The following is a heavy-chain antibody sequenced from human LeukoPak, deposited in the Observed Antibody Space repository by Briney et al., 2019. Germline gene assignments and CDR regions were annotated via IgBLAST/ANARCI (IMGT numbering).Heavy chain of an antibody. Sequence: GESLKISCKGSGYSFTSYWIGWVRQMPGKDVEWMGILYPGDSDTRYSPSFQSQVTISADKSISTPYLQWSSLKGQDTAMYYCARARAMATISFDYWGQGTLVSVS. V-gene: IGHV5-51*01. CDR2: LYPGDSDT. CDR1: GYSFTSYW. D-gene: IGHD5-24*01. CDR3: ARARAMATISFDY. J-gene: IGHJ4*02.